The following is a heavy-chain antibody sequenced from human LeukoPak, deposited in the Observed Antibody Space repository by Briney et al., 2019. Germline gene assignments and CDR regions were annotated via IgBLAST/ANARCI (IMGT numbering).Heavy chain of an antibody. CDR1: GFTFSSYS. J-gene: IGHJ4*02. CDR2: ISSSSSNV. D-gene: IGHD2-15*01. Sequence: PGGSLRLSCAASGFTFSSYSMNWVRQAPGKGLEWVSYISSSSSNVYYADSVKGRFTISRDNAKNSLYLQMNSLRDEDTAVYYCARVFVGYCSGGSCPWDYWGQGTLVTVSS. V-gene: IGHV3-48*02. CDR3: ARVFVGYCSGGSCPWDY.